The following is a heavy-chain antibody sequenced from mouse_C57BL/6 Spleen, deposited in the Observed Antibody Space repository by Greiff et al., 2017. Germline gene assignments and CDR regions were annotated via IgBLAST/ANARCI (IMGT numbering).Heavy chain of an antibody. CDR3: ARYWDGFAY. Sequence: EVTLMESGGGLVKPGGSLKLSCAASGFTFSSYAMSWVRQTPEKRLEWVATISDGGSYTYYPDNVKGRFTISRDNAKNNLYLQMSHLKSEDTAMYYCARYWDGFAYWGQGTLVTVSA. V-gene: IGHV5-4*03. D-gene: IGHD4-1*01. CDR1: GFTFSSYA. J-gene: IGHJ3*01. CDR2: ISDGGSYT.